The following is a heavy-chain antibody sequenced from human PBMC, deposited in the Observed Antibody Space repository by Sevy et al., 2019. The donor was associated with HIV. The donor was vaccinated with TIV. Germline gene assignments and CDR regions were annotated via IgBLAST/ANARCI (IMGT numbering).Heavy chain of an antibody. CDR1: GFAFRDYY. Sequence: GGSLRLSCAGSGFAFRDYYMTWIRQAPGKGLEWLSYISSSGNIKYYADSLKGRFTFSRDNAKNSLFLQMNSLRAEDTAVYYCARRVPAGDDAFDIWGQGTMVTVSS. J-gene: IGHJ3*02. CDR2: ISSSGNIK. V-gene: IGHV3-11*01. CDR3: ARRVPAGDDAFDI. D-gene: IGHD2-2*01.